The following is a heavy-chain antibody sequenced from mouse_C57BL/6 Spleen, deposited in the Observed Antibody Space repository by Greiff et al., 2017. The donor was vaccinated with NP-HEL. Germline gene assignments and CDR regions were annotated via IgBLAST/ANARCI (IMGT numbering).Heavy chain of an antibody. V-gene: IGHV1-69*01. J-gene: IGHJ1*03. CDR2: LDPSDSYT. CDR3: ARGGGTGYWYFDV. Sequence: VQLQQPGAELVMPGASVKLSCKASGYTFTSYWMHWVKQRPGQGLEWIGELDPSDSYTNYNQKFKGKSTLTVDKSSSTAYMQLSSLTSEDSAVYYCARGGGTGYWYFDVWGTGTTVTVSS. CDR1: GYTFTSYW. D-gene: IGHD4-1*01.